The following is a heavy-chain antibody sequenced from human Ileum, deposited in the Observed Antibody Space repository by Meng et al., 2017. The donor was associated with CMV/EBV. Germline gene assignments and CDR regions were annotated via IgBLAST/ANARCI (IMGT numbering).Heavy chain of an antibody. J-gene: IGHJ4*02. CDR1: GYTSTVNY. V-gene: IGHV1-2*02. CDR2: IDPNTGGT. D-gene: IGHD6-6*01. Sequence: QLQLVQFGAKVKKPGTSVKVSCKAAGYTSTVNYIYWVRQAPGQGFEWMGWIDPNTGGTKYIQKFQGRVTMTGDTSISTAYMELSGLRFDDTAVYYCARRERISSGLEYWGQGTLVTVSS. CDR3: ARRERISSGLEY.